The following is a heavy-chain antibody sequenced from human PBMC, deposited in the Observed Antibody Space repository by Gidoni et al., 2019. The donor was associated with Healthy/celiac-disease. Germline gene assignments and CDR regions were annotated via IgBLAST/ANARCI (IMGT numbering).Heavy chain of an antibody. J-gene: IGHJ4*02. CDR3: ARGSIAAAGTGYYFDY. CDR2: ISSSSSTI. D-gene: IGHD6-13*01. Sequence: EVQLVESGGGLVQPGGSLRLSCAASGFTFSSYSMNWVRQAPGKGLEWVSYISSSSSTIYYADSVKGRFTISRDNAKNSLYLQMNSLRDEDTAVYYCARGSIAAAGTGYYFDYWGQGTLVTVSS. CDR1: GFTFSSYS. V-gene: IGHV3-48*02.